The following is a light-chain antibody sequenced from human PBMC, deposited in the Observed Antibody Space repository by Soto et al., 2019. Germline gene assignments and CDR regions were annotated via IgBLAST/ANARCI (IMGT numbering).Light chain of an antibody. J-gene: IGLJ2*01. Sequence: QSALTQPASVSGSPGQSITISCTGTSSDVGGYDYVSWYQQHPGKAPKLMISAVSNRPSGVSNRFSGSKSANTASLTISGLQAEDEADYYCSSYTTIGAPHVIFGGGTKLTVL. CDR3: SSYTTIGAPHVI. CDR2: AVS. CDR1: SSDVGGYDY. V-gene: IGLV2-14*01.